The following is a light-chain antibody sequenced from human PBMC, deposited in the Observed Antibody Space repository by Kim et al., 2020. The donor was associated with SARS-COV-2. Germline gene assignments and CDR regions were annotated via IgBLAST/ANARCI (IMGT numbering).Light chain of an antibody. Sequence: GQSITISCTGTSSDVGGYEYVSWYQQHPGKAPKLIIYDVNKRPSGVSNRFSGSKSGNTASLTISGLQAEDEADYYCSSHTDSDTYVFGIGTKVTVL. J-gene: IGLJ1*01. CDR1: SSDVGGYEY. V-gene: IGLV2-14*04. CDR3: SSHTDSDTYV. CDR2: DVN.